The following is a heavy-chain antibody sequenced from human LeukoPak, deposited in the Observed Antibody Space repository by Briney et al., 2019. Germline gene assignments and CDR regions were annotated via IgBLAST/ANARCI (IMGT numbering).Heavy chain of an antibody. V-gene: IGHV1-46*01. CDR3: ARDKGTTRCYADY. D-gene: IGHD2-2*01. Sequence: ASVKVSCKASGYTFTNYYMYWVRQAPGQGLEWMGIINPSGGSTSYAQKLQGRLTMTRDTSTSTVYMELSSLRSEDTAVYYCARDKGTTRCYADYWGQGTLVTVSS. CDR1: GYTFTNYY. J-gene: IGHJ4*02. CDR2: INPSGGST.